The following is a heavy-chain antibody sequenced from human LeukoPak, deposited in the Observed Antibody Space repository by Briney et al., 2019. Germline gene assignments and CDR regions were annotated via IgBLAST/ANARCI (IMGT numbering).Heavy chain of an antibody. CDR3: ATSRATVTTPNYYYYGMDV. V-gene: IGHV1-46*01. CDR2: INPSGGST. J-gene: IGHJ6*02. D-gene: IGHD4-17*01. Sequence: ASVKVSCKASGYTFTSYYMHWVRQAPGQGLEWMGIINPSGGSTSYAQKFQGRVTMTRDTSTSTVHMELSSLRSEDTAVYYCATSRATVTTPNYYYYGMDVWGQGTTVTVSS. CDR1: GYTFTSYY.